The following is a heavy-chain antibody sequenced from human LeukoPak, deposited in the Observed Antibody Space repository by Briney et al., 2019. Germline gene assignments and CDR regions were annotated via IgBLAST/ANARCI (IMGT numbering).Heavy chain of an antibody. CDR1: GGSISSGGYY. CDR2: IYYSGST. J-gene: IGHJ4*02. V-gene: IGHV4-31*03. CDR3: ARTAIAARPD. D-gene: IGHD6-6*01. Sequence: SETLSLTCTVSGGSISSGGYYWSWIRQHPGKGLEWIGYIYYSGSTYYNPSLKSRVTISVDRSKNQFSLKLSSVTAADTAVYYCARTAIAARPDWGQGTLVTVSS.